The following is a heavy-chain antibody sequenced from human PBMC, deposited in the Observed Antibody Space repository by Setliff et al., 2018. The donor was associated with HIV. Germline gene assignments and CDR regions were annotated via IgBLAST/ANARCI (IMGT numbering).Heavy chain of an antibody. Sequence: SVKVSCKASGGPFTSAFNWVRQVPGQGLEWMGGIIPIFGTANYAQNFGGRVTITADQSTTTSYLQLNSLRFEDTAIYYCASDSPAARFEELEDHYYYFMDVGGKGTTVTVSS. CDR3: ASDSPAARFEELEDHYYYFMDV. V-gene: IGHV1-69*13. CDR2: IIPIFGTA. D-gene: IGHD3-10*01. CDR1: GGPFTSA. J-gene: IGHJ6*03.